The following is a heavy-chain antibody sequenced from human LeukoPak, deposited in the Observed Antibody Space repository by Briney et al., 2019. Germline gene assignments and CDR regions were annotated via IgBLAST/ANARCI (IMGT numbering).Heavy chain of an antibody. CDR1: GFTFTTYG. V-gene: IGHV3-23*01. J-gene: IGHJ4*02. D-gene: IGHD2-2*03. Sequence: GGSLRLSCSASGFTFTTYGMNWVRQAPGKGLEWVSGIGGSGTRTYYADSVKGRFTISRDNSKNTLYLQMNSLRDEDTAVYYCAKDSHWILFDDWGQGALVTVSA. CDR2: IGGSGTRT. CDR3: AKDSHWILFDD.